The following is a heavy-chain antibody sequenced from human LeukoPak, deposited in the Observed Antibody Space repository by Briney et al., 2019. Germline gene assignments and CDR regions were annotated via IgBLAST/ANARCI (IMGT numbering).Heavy chain of an antibody. CDR3: ASNYYGSGSLDY. CDR1: GGSISSYY. CDR2: IYYSGST. J-gene: IGHJ4*02. V-gene: IGHV4-59*08. Sequence: SETLALTCTVSGGSISSYYWSWIRQPPGKGLEWIGYIYYSGSTNYNPSLKSRVTISVDTSKNQFSLKLSSVTAADTAVYYCASNYYGSGSLDYWGQGTLVTVSS. D-gene: IGHD3-10*01.